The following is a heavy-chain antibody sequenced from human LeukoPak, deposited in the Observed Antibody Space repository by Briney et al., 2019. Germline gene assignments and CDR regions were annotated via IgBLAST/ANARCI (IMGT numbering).Heavy chain of an antibody. CDR3: ARKKGTSLYFFDY. CDR1: GYTFTGYY. J-gene: IGHJ4*02. Sequence: VASVKVSCKASGYTFTGYYMHWVRQAPGQGLEWMGWINPNSGGTNYAQKFQGRVTMTRDTSISTAYMELSRLRSDDTAVYYCARKKGTSLYFFDYGGQGPLVPVPS. V-gene: IGHV1-2*02. CDR2: INPNSGGT.